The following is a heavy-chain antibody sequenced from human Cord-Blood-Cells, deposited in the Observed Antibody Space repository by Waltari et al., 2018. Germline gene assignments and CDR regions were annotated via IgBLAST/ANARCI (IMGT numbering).Heavy chain of an antibody. J-gene: IGHJ3*02. D-gene: IGHD2-21*02. V-gene: IGHV4-34*01. CDR2: INHSGST. CDR1: GGSFSGYY. CDR3: ARDAVTGDPVDAFDI. Sequence: QVQLQQWGAGRLKPSETLSLTCAVYGGSFSGYYWSWIRQHPGKGLEWIGEINHSGSTNYNPSLKSRVTISVDTSKNQFSLKLSSVTAADTAVYYCARDAVTGDPVDAFDIWGQGTMVTVSS.